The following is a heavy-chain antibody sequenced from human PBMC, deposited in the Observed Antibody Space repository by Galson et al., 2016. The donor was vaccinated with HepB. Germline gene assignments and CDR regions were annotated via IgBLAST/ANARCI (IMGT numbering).Heavy chain of an antibody. CDR3: ARGRGVAAPRRFDP. Sequence: TLSLTCAVSGGPISSGDYSWSWIRQAPGKGLEWIGYVDHSGNTHYNPSFNSRVTMSVDRSKNQFSLKLTSVTAADTAVYYCARGRGVAAPRRFDPWGQGILVTGSS. CDR1: GGPISSGDYS. V-gene: IGHV4-30-2*01. J-gene: IGHJ5*02. D-gene: IGHD6-6*01. CDR2: VDHSGNT.